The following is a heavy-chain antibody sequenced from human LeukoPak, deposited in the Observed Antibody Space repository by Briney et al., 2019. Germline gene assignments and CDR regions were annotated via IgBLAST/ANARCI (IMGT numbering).Heavy chain of an antibody. J-gene: IGHJ4*02. V-gene: IGHV3-30*02. D-gene: IGHD1-26*01. Sequence: GGSLRLSCAASGFTFSNYGMHWVRQAPGKGLEWVAFIRYDGSDKFYADSVKGRFATSRDNSKNTLYLRMNSLRADDTAVYYCAKELELTPFDYWGQGTLVTVSS. CDR1: GFTFSNYG. CDR3: AKELELTPFDY. CDR2: IRYDGSDK.